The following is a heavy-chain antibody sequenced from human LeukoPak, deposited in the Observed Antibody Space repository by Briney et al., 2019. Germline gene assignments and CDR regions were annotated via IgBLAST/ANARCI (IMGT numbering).Heavy chain of an antibody. CDR3: ARASLKVRAAAGRLDY. V-gene: IGHV3-21*01. Sequence: GGSLRLSCAASGFTFSSYSMNWVRQAPGKGLEWVSSISSSSSYIYYADSVKGRFTISRDNAKNSLYLQMNSLRAEDTAVYYCARASLKVRAAAGRLDYWGQGTLVTVSS. D-gene: IGHD6-13*01. CDR1: GFTFSSYS. J-gene: IGHJ4*02. CDR2: ISSSSSYI.